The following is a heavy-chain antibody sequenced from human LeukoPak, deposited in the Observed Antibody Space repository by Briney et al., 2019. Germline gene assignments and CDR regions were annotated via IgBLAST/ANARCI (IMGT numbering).Heavy chain of an antibody. CDR2: IYPCDSDT. CDR3: ARQNYGIAAAGMDPSWFDP. V-gene: IGHV5-51*01. CDR1: GYSFTSYW. J-gene: IGHJ5*02. D-gene: IGHD6-13*01. Sequence: GESLEISCKGSGYSFTSYWIGWVRQMPGKGLEWMGIIYPCDSDTRYSPSFQGQVTISADKSISTAYLQWSSLKASDTAMYYCARQNYGIAAAGMDPSWFDPWGQGTLVTVSS.